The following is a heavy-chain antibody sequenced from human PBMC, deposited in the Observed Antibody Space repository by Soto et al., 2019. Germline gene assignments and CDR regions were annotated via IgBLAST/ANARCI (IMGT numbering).Heavy chain of an antibody. Sequence: PSETLSLTCAVYGGSFSGYYWSWIRQPPGKGLEWIGEINHSGSTNYNPSLKSRVTISVDTSKNQFSLKLSSVTAADTAVYYCARQKSSSGWRGYFDYWGQGTLVTVSS. CDR3: ARQKSSSGWRGYFDY. D-gene: IGHD6-19*01. CDR2: INHSGST. CDR1: GGSFSGYY. J-gene: IGHJ4*02. V-gene: IGHV4-34*01.